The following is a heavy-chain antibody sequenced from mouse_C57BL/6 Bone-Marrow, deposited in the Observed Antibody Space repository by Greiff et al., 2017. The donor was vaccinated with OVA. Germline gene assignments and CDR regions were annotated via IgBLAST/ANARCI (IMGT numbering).Heavy chain of an antibody. D-gene: IGHD2-5*01. J-gene: IGHJ2*01. CDR2: IYPGSGST. Sequence: QVHVKQSGAELVKPGASVKMSCKASGYTFTSYWITWVKQRPGQGLEWIGDIYPGSGSTNYNEKFKSKATLTVDTSSSTAYMQLSSLTSEDSAVYYCARGAYYSNSYYFDYWGQGTTLTVSS. CDR1: GYTFTSYW. V-gene: IGHV1-55*01. CDR3: ARGAYYSNSYYFDY.